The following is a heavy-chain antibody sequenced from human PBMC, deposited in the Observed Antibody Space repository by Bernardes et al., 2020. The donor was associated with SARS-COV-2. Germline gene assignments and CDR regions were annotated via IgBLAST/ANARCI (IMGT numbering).Heavy chain of an antibody. D-gene: IGHD7-27*01. J-gene: IGHJ2*01. V-gene: IGHV4-61*01. Sequence: SETLSLTCTVSGGSIRSSSYWSWVRQPPGKGLEWIGYIYYSGSTNYTPSLKSRVTISVDTSKNQFSLKLNSVTAADTAVYYCARDYNWGNWYFDLWGRGTLVTVSS. CDR3: ARDYNWGNWYFDL. CDR2: IYYSGST. CDR1: GGSIRSSSY.